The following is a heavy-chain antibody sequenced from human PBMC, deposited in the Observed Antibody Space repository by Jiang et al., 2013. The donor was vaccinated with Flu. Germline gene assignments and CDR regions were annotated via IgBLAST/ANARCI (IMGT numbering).Heavy chain of an antibody. V-gene: IGHV1-2*02. CDR1: GYTFTNYY. D-gene: IGHD4-23*01. J-gene: IGHJ3*02. CDR3: ARAYDYGGKRDAFDI. Sequence: GAEVKKPGASVKVSCTASGYTFTNYYIHWVRQAPGQGLEWMGWLNPHSGGTNYVKNFQDRVTMTRDTSISTAYMELSRLRSDDTAVYYCARAYDYGGKRDAFDIWGQGTMVAVSS. CDR2: LNPHSGGT.